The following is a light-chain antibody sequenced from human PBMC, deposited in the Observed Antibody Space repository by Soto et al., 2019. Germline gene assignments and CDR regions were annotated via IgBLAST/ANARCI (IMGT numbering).Light chain of an antibody. CDR3: QKYNSGLIT. Sequence: IKGSNCLFSVSVSIGDRVTTTGRASQVIGNYLAWYQQKPGKVPKLLIYGAYTLQSGVPSRFSGSGSGTDFTLTISSLQPEDVAIYYCQKYNSGLITFGQGRRL. CDR1: QVIGNY. V-gene: IGKV1-27*01. J-gene: IGKJ5*01. CDR2: GAY.